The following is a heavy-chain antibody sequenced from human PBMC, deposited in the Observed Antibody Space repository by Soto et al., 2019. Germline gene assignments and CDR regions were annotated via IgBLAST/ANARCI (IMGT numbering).Heavy chain of an antibody. CDR1: GGSISSYY. V-gene: IGHV4-59*01. J-gene: IGHJ6*02. CDR3: ARNPCGGSGGSCYSGGYYYYYSGMDV. Sequence: SETLSLTCTVSGGSISSYYWSWIRQPPGKGLEWIAYIYYSGSTNYNPSLRSRVTISFDTSKTQFSLKLTSVTAADTAVYYCARNPCGGSGGSCYSGGYYYYYSGMDVWGQGTTVTVSS. CDR2: IYYSGST. D-gene: IGHD2-15*01.